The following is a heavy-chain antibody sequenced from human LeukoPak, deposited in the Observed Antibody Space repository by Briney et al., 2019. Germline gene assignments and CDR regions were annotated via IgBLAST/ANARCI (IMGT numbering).Heavy chain of an antibody. CDR1: GFTFSSYS. CDR2: IISSSSYI. Sequence: GGSLRLSCAASGFTFSSYSMNWFRQAPGKGLEWVPSIISSSSYIYYADSVKGRFTISRDNAKNSLYLQMNSLRAEDTAVYYCARDLRGYSYGYHLDYWGQGTLVTVSS. CDR3: ARDLRGYSYGYHLDY. J-gene: IGHJ4*02. V-gene: IGHV3-21*01. D-gene: IGHD5-18*01.